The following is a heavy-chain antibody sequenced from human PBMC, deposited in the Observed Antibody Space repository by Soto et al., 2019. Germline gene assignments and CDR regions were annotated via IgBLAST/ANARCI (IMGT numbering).Heavy chain of an antibody. J-gene: IGHJ4*02. CDR2: VYGGGDT. CDR3: ARRSGRNWSLPD. CDR1: GFSVSNSY. V-gene: IGHV3-66*04. D-gene: IGHD6-19*01. Sequence: EVQLVESGGGLVQPGGSLRLSCAASGFSVSNSYMSWVRQAPGKGLEWVSVVYGGGDTYYADSVKGRFTISRDNPKNTLYLQMNSLRVEDTAVYYCARRSGRNWSLPDWGQGTLVTVSS.